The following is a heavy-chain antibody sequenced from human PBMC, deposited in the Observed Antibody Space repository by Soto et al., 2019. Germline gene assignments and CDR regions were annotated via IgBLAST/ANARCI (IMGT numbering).Heavy chain of an antibody. Sequence: SVKVSCKASAGTFIGYAIGGVRQAPCQGLEWMGGIIPIFGTANYAQKFHGRVTITADESTSTAYMELSSLRYEDTAAYYCAREGLVPAAIRPPYGMDVWGQGTTVTVSS. CDR2: IIPIFGTA. D-gene: IGHD2-2*02. CDR3: AREGLVPAAIRPPYGMDV. CDR1: AGTFIGYA. V-gene: IGHV1-69*13. J-gene: IGHJ6*02.